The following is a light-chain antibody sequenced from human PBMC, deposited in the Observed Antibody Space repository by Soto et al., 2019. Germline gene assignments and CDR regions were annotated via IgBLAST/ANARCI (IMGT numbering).Light chain of an antibody. J-gene: IGKJ1*01. V-gene: IGKV1-27*01. CDR2: TAS. CDR1: QDIGIN. Sequence: DIQMTQSPSSLSEYLGYRVTITCRASQDIGINLSWYQQKSGGVPRLLIYTASTLQSGVPSRFSGSRSGTDFTLTISSLQPEDAATYFCQKKVVAARTFGQGTKVEIK. CDR3: QKKVVAART.